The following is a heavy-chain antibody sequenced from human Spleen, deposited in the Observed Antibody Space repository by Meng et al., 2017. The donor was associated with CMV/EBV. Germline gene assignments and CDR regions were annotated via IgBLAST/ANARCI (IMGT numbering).Heavy chain of an antibody. CDR1: GFPFSAYA. CDR2: ISYDGSNK. D-gene: IGHD3-22*01. V-gene: IGHV3-30-3*01. Sequence: GFPFSAYAMPWVRPTPGKGLEWVAVISYDGSNKYYADSVKGRFTISRDNSKNTLHLQMNTLRAEDTALYYCARGGYYDSSGQNWFDPWGQGTLVTVSS. J-gene: IGHJ5*02. CDR3: ARGGYYDSSGQNWFDP.